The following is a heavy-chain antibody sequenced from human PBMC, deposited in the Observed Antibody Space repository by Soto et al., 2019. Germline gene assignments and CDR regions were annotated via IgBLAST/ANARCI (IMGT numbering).Heavy chain of an antibody. V-gene: IGHV3-30-3*01. CDR2: ISYDGSNK. Sequence: QVQLVESGGGVVQPGRSLRLSCAASGFTFSSYAMHWVRQAPGKGLEWVAVISYDGSNKYYADSVKGRFTISRDNSKNTLYLQMNSLRAEDTAVYYCARGRDWRYGMDVWGQGTTVTVSS. CDR1: GFTFSSYA. J-gene: IGHJ6*02. CDR3: ARGRDWRYGMDV. D-gene: IGHD2-21*01.